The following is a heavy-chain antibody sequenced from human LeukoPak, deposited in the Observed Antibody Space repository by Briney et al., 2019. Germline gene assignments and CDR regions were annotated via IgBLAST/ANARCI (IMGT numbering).Heavy chain of an antibody. CDR2: IYYSGST. J-gene: IGHJ4*02. D-gene: IGHD3-22*01. Sequence: PSETLSLTCTVSGGSISSYYWSWIRQPPGKGLEWIGYIYYSGSTNYSPSLKSRVSISVDTSKNRFSLKLSSVTAADTAVYYCASLNYYDTSGYFDYWGQGTLVTVSS. V-gene: IGHV4-59*08. CDR3: ASLNYYDTSGYFDY. CDR1: GGSISSYY.